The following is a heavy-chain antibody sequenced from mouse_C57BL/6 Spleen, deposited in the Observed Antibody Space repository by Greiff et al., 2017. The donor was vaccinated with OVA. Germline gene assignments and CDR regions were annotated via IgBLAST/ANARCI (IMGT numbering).Heavy chain of an antibody. Sequence: QVHVKQPGAELVKPGASVKMSCKASGYTFTSYWITWVKQRPGQGLEWIGDIYPGSGSTNYNEKFKSKATLTVDTSSSTAYMQLSSLTSEDSAVYYCARDDYDGVPYYFEYWGQGTTLTVSS. CDR3: ARDDYDGVPYYFEY. CDR1: GYTFTSYW. D-gene: IGHD2-4*01. CDR2: IYPGSGST. V-gene: IGHV1-55*01. J-gene: IGHJ2*01.